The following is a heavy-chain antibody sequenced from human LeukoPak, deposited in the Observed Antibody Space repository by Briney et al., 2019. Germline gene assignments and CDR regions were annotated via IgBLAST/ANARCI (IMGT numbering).Heavy chain of an antibody. CDR1: DYTFTSYG. Sequence: ASVKVSCKASDYTFTSYGISWVRQAPGQGLEWMGWISAYNGNTNYAQKLQGRVTMTTDTSTSTAYMELRSLRSDDTAVYYCARATPGYSSPGYYYMDVWGKGTTVTVSS. V-gene: IGHV1-18*01. CDR2: ISAYNGNT. CDR3: ARATPGYSSPGYYYMDV. J-gene: IGHJ6*03. D-gene: IGHD3-9*01.